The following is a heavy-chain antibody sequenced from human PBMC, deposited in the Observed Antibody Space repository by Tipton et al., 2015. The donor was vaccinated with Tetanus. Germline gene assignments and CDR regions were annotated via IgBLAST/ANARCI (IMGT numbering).Heavy chain of an antibody. CDR3: VTDSYTYCHFGTGV. CDR2: IRSKTDGGFS. J-gene: IGHJ6*02. Sequence: SLRLSCAASGFSFSHAWMSWVRQPPGKGLEWVGLIRSKTDGGFSDYSAPVKGRFTISRDDSNTTLYLHLSSLKPEDTAVYYCVTDSYTYCHFGTGVWGQGTTVTVSS. D-gene: IGHD2-21*01. CDR1: GFSFSHAW. V-gene: IGHV3-15*01.